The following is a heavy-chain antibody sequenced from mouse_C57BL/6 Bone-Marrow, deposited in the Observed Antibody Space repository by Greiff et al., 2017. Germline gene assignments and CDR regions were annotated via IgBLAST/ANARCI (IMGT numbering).Heavy chain of an antibody. CDR1: GYSFTSYY. D-gene: IGHD2-2*01. Sequence: QVHVKQSGPELVKPGASVKISCKASGYSFTSYYIHWVKQRPGQGLEWIGWIYPGSGNTKYNEKFKGKATLTADTSSSTAYMQLSSLTSEDSAVYYCARTLLWLRRDFDYWGQGTTLTVSS. CDR3: ARTLLWLRRDFDY. CDR2: IYPGSGNT. J-gene: IGHJ2*01. V-gene: IGHV1-66*01.